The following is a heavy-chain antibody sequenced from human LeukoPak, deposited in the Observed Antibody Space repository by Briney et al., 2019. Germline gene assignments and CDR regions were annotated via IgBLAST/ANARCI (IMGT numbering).Heavy chain of an antibody. Sequence: SETLSLTCTVSGGSIGKTSYYWGWIRQPPGKGLEWIGNIYYSGTTYYNPSLKSRVTISVDTSKNQFSLTLNSVTAAYTAVYFCARFKQLGRSFDSWGLGSLVTVSS. J-gene: IGHJ4*02. CDR2: IYYSGTT. CDR3: ARFKQLGRSFDS. V-gene: IGHV4-39*07. CDR1: GGSIGKTSYY. D-gene: IGHD1-1*01.